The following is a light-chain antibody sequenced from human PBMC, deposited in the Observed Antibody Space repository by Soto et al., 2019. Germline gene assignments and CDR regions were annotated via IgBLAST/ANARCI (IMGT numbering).Light chain of an antibody. CDR1: SRDVGGYNY. J-gene: IGLJ1*01. V-gene: IGLV2-14*01. CDR2: EVS. CDR3: SSYTSSSPYV. Sequence: QSALTQPASVSGSPGQSITISCTGTSRDVGGYNYVSGYQQHPGKAPKLMIYEVSNRPSGVSNRFSGSKSGNTASLTISGLQAEDEADYYCSSYTSSSPYVFGTGTKLTVL.